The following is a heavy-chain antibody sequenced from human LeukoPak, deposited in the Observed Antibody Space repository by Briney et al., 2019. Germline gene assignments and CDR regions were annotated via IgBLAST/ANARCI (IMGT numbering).Heavy chain of an antibody. J-gene: IGHJ4*02. CDR1: GGSISSYY. CDR3: ARDFGSSGWYGAFDY. CDR2: IHYSGST. D-gene: IGHD6-19*01. Sequence: SETLSLTCTVSGGSISSYYWSWIRQPPGKGLEWIGCIHYSGSTSYNPSLKSRVTISVDTSKNQFSLKLSSVTAADTAVYYCARDFGSSGWYGAFDYWGQGTLVTVSS. V-gene: IGHV4-59*01.